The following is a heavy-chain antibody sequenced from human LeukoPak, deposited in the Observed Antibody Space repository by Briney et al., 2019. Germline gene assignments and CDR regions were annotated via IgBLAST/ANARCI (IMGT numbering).Heavy chain of an antibody. D-gene: IGHD1-26*01. CDR2: INSDGSST. J-gene: IGHJ4*02. V-gene: IGHV3-74*01. CDR3: ARGGAVGATYGYY. Sequence: GGSLRLSCAASGFTFSSYWMHWVRQAPRKGLVWVSRINSDGSSTSYADSVKGRFTISRDNAKNTLYLQMNSLRAEDTAVYYCARGGAVGATYGYYWGQGTLVTVSS. CDR1: GFTFSSYW.